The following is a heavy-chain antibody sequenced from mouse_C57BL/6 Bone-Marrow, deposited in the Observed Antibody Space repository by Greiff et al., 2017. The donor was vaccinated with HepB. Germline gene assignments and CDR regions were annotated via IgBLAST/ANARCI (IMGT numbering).Heavy chain of an antibody. J-gene: IGHJ1*03. V-gene: IGHV1-54*01. Sequence: QVQLQQSGAELVRPGTSVKVSCKASGYAFTNYLIEWVKQRPGQGLEWIGVINPGSGGTNYNEKFKGKATLTADKSSSTAYMQLSSLTSEDSAVYFCARRKGDASSYWYFYVSGTGTTGTVSS. CDR1: GYAFTNYL. D-gene: IGHD1-1*01. CDR2: INPGSGGT. CDR3: ARRKGDASSYWYFYV.